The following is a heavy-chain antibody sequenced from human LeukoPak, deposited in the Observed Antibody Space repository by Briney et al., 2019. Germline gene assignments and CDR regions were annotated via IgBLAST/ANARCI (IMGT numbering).Heavy chain of an antibody. D-gene: IGHD3-22*01. CDR2: IIPILGIA. CDR3: ARDRYGSILLPGGGFDP. Sequence: SVKVSCKASGGTFSSYAISWVRQAPGQGLEWMGRIIPILGIANYAQKFQGRVTITADKSTSTAYMELSSLRSEDTAVYYCARDRYGSILLPGGGFDPWGQGTLVTVSS. J-gene: IGHJ5*02. V-gene: IGHV1-69*04. CDR1: GGTFSSYA.